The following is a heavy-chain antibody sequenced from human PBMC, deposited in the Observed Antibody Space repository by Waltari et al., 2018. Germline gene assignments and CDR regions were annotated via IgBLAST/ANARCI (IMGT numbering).Heavy chain of an antibody. CDR2: TSYDGSNK. CDR1: GFPFSTYG. CDR3: AKVEAYSSAWDAAFDI. J-gene: IGHJ3*02. V-gene: IGHV3-30*18. D-gene: IGHD6-19*01. Sequence: QVHLVESGGGVVQPGRSLRLSCSASGFPFSTYGMHRVRQAPGKGLEWVAVTSYDGSNKYYADSVKGRFTISRDNSKKTLYLQMNSLRAADTAVYYCAKVEAYSSAWDAAFDIWGQGTMVTVSS.